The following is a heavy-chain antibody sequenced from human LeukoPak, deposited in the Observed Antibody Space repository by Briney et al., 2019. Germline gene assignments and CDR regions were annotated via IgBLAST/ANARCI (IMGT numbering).Heavy chain of an antibody. D-gene: IGHD6-13*01. V-gene: IGHV1-3*01. Sequence: ASVKVSCKASGHTFTNYGIHWVRQAPGQSPEWMGWINPGNGDTKCSQKFQGRVTITRDTSATTAYMELSSLRSEDTAVYYCARSGVHSSSWPDLWGQGTLVTVSS. CDR3: ARSGVHSSSWPDL. CDR1: GHTFTNYG. CDR2: INPGNGDT. J-gene: IGHJ5*02.